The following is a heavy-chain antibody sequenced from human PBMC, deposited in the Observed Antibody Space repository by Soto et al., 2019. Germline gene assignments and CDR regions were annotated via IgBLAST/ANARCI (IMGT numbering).Heavy chain of an antibody. V-gene: IGHV4-31*03. Sequence: QVQLQESGPGLVKPSQTLSLICTVSGGSINSGGYYWNWIRQHPGKGLEWIGYIFFSGSTYYNAFLSSRVTIAADTSENQFSLNLSSVTAADTAVYFCARGNRQSGYSSSWVFDYWGQGTLVNVSS. CDR3: ARGNRQSGYSSSWVFDY. J-gene: IGHJ4*02. D-gene: IGHD6-13*01. CDR1: GGSINSGGYY. CDR2: IFFSGST.